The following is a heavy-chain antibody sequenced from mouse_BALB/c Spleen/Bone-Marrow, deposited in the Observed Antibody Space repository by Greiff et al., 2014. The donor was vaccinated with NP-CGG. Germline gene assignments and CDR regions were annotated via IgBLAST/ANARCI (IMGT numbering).Heavy chain of an antibody. CDR1: GFTFTDYY. J-gene: IGHJ1*01. CDR3: ARDKNWYFDV. CDR2: ICNKANGYTT. Sequence: VQLKESGGGLVQPGGSLRFSCATSGFTFTDYYMRWVRQPPGKGLEWLGFICNKANGYTTEYSVSGKGRFTIATDNSQSILYLQMNTENAEVNDSYCCARDKNWYFDVWGAGTTVTVSS. V-gene: IGHV7-3*02.